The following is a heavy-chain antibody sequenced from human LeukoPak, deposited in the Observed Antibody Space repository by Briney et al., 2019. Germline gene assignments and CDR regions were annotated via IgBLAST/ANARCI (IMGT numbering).Heavy chain of an antibody. CDR1: GGSISSYY. CDR3: ARDLLSWYDAFDI. CDR2: IYYSGST. J-gene: IGHJ3*02. D-gene: IGHD6-13*01. Sequence: SETLSLTCTVSGGSISSYYWSWIRQPPGKGLEWIGYIYYSGSTNYNPSLKSRVTISVDTSKNQFSLKLSSVTAADTAVYYCARDLLSWYDAFDIWGQGTMVTVSS. V-gene: IGHV4-59*01.